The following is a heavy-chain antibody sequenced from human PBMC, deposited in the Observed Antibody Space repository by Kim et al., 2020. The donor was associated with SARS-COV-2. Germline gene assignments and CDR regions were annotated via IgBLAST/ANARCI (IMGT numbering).Heavy chain of an antibody. V-gene: IGHV4-34*01. CDR1: GGSFSAYS. D-gene: IGHD3-3*01. CDR2: VNHCGIT. CDR3: ARGRAGVVPSPILGLGPYYYYYAMDV. Sequence: SETLSLTCAVYGGSFSAYSWIWIRQAPGKGLEWIGEVNHCGITKYHPSLKSRVTISVDTSKNQFSLKLPSVTAADTAVFYCARGRAGVVPSPILGLGPYYYYYAMDVWGQGTTVTVS. J-gene: IGHJ6*02.